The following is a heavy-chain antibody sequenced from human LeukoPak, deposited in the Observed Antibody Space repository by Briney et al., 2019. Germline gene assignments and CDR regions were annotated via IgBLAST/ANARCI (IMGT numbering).Heavy chain of an antibody. V-gene: IGHV4-39*01. D-gene: IGHD5-18*01. J-gene: IGHJ4*02. CDR3: ARHVDGYSFAFPRYYFDF. CDR2: VFYNNGRA. CDR1: GGSMRSSDYY. Sequence: PSETLSLTCSVPGGSMRSSDYYWAWIRQPPGKGLEWIGNVFYNNGRAHYNPSLESRVTMIADTSKNHFSLQLTSVTAADTAVYFCARHVDGYSFAFPRYYFDFWGQGILVTVSS.